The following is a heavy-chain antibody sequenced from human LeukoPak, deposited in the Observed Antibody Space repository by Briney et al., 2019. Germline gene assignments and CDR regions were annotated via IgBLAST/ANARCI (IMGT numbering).Heavy chain of an antibody. V-gene: IGHV3-30-3*01. Sequence: PGGSLRLSCAASGFTFSSYAMHWVRQAPGKGLEWVAVISYDGSNKYYADSVKGRFTISRDISNNTLYLQMTSLRAEDTAVYYCARALYNHGWFPDYFDSWGQGTLVTVSS. D-gene: IGHD6-19*01. J-gene: IGHJ4*02. CDR2: ISYDGSNK. CDR3: ARALYNHGWFPDYFDS. CDR1: GFTFSSYA.